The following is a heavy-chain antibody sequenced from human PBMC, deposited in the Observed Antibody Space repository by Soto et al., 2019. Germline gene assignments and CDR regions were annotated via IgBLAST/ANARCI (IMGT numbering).Heavy chain of an antibody. Sequence: ASVKVSCKTSGYSFTHYKLHWVLQAPGQGLEWMGWVDPNGGGSNSAQKFQGSVTMTWDTSITTAYLDLTRLTTNDTATYFCATWVDYGDFEGFDFWGQGTLVTVSS. D-gene: IGHD4-17*01. CDR1: GYSFTHYK. J-gene: IGHJ4*02. CDR3: ATWVDYGDFEGFDF. CDR2: VDPNGGGS. V-gene: IGHV1-2*04.